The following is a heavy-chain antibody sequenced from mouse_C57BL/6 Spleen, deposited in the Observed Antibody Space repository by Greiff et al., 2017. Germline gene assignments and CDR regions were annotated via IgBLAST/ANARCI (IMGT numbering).Heavy chain of an antibody. J-gene: IGHJ2*01. V-gene: IGHV1-52*01. CDR3: AIEALGRVGFDD. D-gene: IGHD4-1*01. Sequence: QVQLQQPGAELVRPGSSVKLSCKASGYTFTSYWMHWVKQRPIQGLEWIGNIDPSDSETNYNQTFKGKATLTVDKSSSTAYMQLSSLTSEDSAVYYCAIEALGRVGFDDWGQGTTLTVSS. CDR1: GYTFTSYW. CDR2: IDPSDSET.